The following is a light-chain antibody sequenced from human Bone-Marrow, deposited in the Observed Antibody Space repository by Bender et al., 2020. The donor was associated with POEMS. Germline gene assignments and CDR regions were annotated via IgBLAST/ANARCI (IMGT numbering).Light chain of an antibody. CDR1: HIGTRS. V-gene: IGLV1-44*01. CDR3: SSWDDSLSGWV. CDR2: SNY. J-gene: IGLJ3*02. Sequence: VMTQPPSVSVAPGRTATITCGGNHIGTRSVHWYQHLPGTAPRLVVYSNYQRPSGVPARFSGSKSGTSASLAISDIQSEDEGDYYCSSWDDSLSGWVFGGGTKLTVL.